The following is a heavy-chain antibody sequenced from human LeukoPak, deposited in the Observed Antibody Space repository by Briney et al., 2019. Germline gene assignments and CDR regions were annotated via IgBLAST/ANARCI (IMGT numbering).Heavy chain of an antibody. D-gene: IGHD2-2*01. J-gene: IGHJ4*02. CDR2: MYSGGST. Sequence: LRLSXXXSGXTFXSNYMSWVRQAPGKGLEWVSVMYSGGSTYYADSVKGRFTISRDNAKNSLYLQMNGLRAEDTAVYYCARGPSSQFRTDYWGQGTLVTVSS. CDR1: GXTFXSNY. CDR3: ARGPSSQFRTDY. V-gene: IGHV3-53*01.